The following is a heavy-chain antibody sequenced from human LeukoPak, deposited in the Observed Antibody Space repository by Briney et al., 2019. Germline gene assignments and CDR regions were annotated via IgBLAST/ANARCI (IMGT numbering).Heavy chain of an antibody. Sequence: SETLSLTCTVSGGSISSYYWSWIRQPPGKGLEWIGDIYYSGSTNYNPSLKSRVTISVDTSKNQFSLKLSSVTAADTAVYYCARELGYCSSTSCNNWFDPWGQGTLVTVSS. J-gene: IGHJ5*02. CDR1: GGSISSYY. CDR3: ARELGYCSSTSCNNWFDP. CDR2: IYYSGST. D-gene: IGHD2-2*01. V-gene: IGHV4-59*01.